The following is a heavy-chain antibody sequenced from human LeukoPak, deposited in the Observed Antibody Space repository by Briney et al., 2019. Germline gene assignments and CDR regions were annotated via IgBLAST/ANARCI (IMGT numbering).Heavy chain of an antibody. D-gene: IGHD7-27*01. CDR2: ISSSGSTI. Sequence: PGGSLRLSCAASGFTFSSYAMSWVRQAPGKGLEWVSYISSSGSTIYYADSVKGRFTISRDNAKNSLYLQMNSLRAEDTAVYYCARDYGDSEIDYWGQGTLVTVSS. V-gene: IGHV3-48*04. J-gene: IGHJ4*02. CDR1: GFTFSSYA. CDR3: ARDYGDSEIDY.